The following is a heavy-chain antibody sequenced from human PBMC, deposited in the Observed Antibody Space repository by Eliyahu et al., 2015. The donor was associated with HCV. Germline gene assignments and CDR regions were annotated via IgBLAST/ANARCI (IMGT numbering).Heavy chain of an antibody. CDR1: GGSFSGYY. J-gene: IGHJ4*02. D-gene: IGHD3-10*01. V-gene: IGHV4-34*01. CDR3: ASHLLWFREDY. CDR2: INHSGST. Sequence: QVQLQQWGAGLLKPSETLSLTCAVYGGSFSGYYWSWIRQPPGKGLEWIGEINHSGSTNYNPSLKSRVTISVDTSKNQFSLKLSSVTAADTAVYYCASHLLWFREDYWGQGTLVTVSS.